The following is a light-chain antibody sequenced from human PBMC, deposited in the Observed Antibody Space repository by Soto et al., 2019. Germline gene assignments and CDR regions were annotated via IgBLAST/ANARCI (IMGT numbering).Light chain of an antibody. CDR2: GAS. V-gene: IGKV3-15*01. J-gene: IGKJ4*01. CDR3: QQYNNSPPLT. CDR1: QSVSSN. Sequence: EIVMTQSPATLSVSPGERATLSCRASQSVSSNLAWYQQKPGQAPRRLIYGASTRATGIPARFSGSGSGTEFTLTISSLQSEDFAVYYCQQYNNSPPLTFGGGTKVEIK.